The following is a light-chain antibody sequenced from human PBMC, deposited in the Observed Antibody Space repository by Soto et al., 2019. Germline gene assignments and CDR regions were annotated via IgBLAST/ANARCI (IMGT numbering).Light chain of an antibody. CDR3: SSYASSSTLGV. V-gene: IGLV2-14*03. CDR2: DVS. CDR1: SNDIGGYNY. J-gene: IGLJ2*01. Sequence: QSALTQPASVSGSPGQSITISCTGTSNDIGGYNYVSWYQQHPGKAPKPIIYDVSYRSAGVSNRFSGSKSGNTASLTISGLQAEDEADYYCSSYASSSTLGVFGGGTKLTVL.